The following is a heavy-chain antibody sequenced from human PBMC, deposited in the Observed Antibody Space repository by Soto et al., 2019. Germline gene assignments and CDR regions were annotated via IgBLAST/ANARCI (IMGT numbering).Heavy chain of an antibody. CDR3: ATSALVGDTTFDS. V-gene: IGHV4-39*01. Sequence: SETLSLTCAVSGGSISSSSHYWGWIRQPPGKGLEWIGSIYYSGSTNYNPSLKSRVTISVDTSKKQFSLRLRCVTAADTAVYYCATSALVGDTTFDSWGRGTLVTVSS. D-gene: IGHD1-26*01. CDR2: IYYSGST. CDR1: GGSISSSSHY. J-gene: IGHJ4*02.